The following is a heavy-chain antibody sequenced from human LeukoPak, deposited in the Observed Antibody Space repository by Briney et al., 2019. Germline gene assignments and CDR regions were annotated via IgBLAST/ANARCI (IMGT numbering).Heavy chain of an antibody. CDR2: IYHSGST. CDR1: GYSISSGYY. V-gene: IGHV4-38-2*02. Sequence: KPSETLSLTCTVSGYSISSGYYWGWIRQPPGKGLEWIGSIYHSGSTNYNPSLKSRVTISVDTSKNQFSLKLSSVTAADTAVYYCARGGEMAIQFFYWGQGTLVTVSS. CDR3: ARGGEMAIQFFY. D-gene: IGHD5-24*01. J-gene: IGHJ4*02.